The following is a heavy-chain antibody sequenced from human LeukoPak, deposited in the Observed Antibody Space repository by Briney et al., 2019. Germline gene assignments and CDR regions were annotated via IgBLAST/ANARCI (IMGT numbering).Heavy chain of an antibody. CDR1: GYTFTSYD. V-gene: IGHV1-8*01. D-gene: IGHD6-19*01. CDR3: ARALAVAGTQGDY. Sequence: ASVKVSCKASGYTFTSYDINWVRQATGQGLEWMGWMNPNSGNTGYAQKFQGRVTMTRNTSISTAYMELSSLRSEDTAVYYCARALAVAGTQGDYWGQGTLVTVSS. J-gene: IGHJ4*02. CDR2: MNPNSGNT.